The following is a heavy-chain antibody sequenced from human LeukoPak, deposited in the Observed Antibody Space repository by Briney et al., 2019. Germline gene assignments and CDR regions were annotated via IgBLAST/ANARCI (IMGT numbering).Heavy chain of an antibody. Sequence: PSETLSLTCTVSGGSISSYYWSWIRQPPGKGLEWIGYIYYSGSTNYNPSLKSRVTISVDTSKNQFSLKLSSVTAADTAVYYCARGYCSSTSCYLLDYWGQGTLVTVSS. D-gene: IGHD2-2*01. CDR1: GGSISSYY. V-gene: IGHV4-59*01. CDR3: ARGYCSSTSCYLLDY. CDR2: IYYSGST. J-gene: IGHJ4*02.